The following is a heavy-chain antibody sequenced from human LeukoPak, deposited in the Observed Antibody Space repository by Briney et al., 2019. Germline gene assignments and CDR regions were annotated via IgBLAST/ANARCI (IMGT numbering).Heavy chain of an antibody. CDR1: GGSISTSNYY. CDR3: ARGSSYPNQHAFDI. V-gene: IGHV4-39*07. Sequence: SETLSLTCTVSGGSISTSNYYWGWVRQPPGKGLEWIGNIFYSGSTYYSPSLKSRVTISLDTSKNQFSLKLSSVTAADTAVYYCARGSSYPNQHAFDIWGQGTMVTVSS. J-gene: IGHJ3*02. CDR2: IFYSGST. D-gene: IGHD6-6*01.